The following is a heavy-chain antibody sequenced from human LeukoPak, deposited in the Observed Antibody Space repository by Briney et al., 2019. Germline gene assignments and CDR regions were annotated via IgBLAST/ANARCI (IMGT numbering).Heavy chain of an antibody. CDR3: ARVRAGAPGYYFDY. CDR1: GFTVSTKY. V-gene: IGHV3-53*01. J-gene: IGHJ4*02. CDR2: IYSGGPT. Sequence: GGSLRLSCAASGFTVSTKYMSWVRQAPGKGLEWVSVIYSGGPTYHADSVEGRFTISRDTSKNTLYLQMNSLGAEDTAVYYCARVRAGAPGYYFDYLGQGTLVTVSS. D-gene: IGHD2-15*01.